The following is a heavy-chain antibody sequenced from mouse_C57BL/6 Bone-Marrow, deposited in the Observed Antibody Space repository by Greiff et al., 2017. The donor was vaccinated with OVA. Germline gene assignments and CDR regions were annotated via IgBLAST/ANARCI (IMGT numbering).Heavy chain of an antibody. CDR1: GYTFTDYY. CDR2: INPYNGGT. CDR3: APTAQATWFAY. V-gene: IGHV1-19*01. Sequence: VQLQQSGPVLVKPGASVKMSCKASGYTFTDYYMNWVKQSHGKSLEWIGVINPYNGGTSYNQKFKGKATLTVAKSSSTAYMELNSLTSEDSAVYYCAPTAQATWFAYWGQGTLVTVSA. D-gene: IGHD3-2*02. J-gene: IGHJ3*01.